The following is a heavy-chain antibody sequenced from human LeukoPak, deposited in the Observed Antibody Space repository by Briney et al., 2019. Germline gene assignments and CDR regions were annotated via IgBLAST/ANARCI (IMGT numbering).Heavy chain of an antibody. CDR3: AKSGGVRFDP. Sequence: GGSLRLSCAASGFTFSSYAMHWVRQAPGKGLEWVAVISYDGSNKYYADSVKGRFTISRDNSKNTLYLQMNSLRVEDTAVYYCAKSGGVRFDPWGQGTLVTVSP. J-gene: IGHJ5*02. CDR1: GFTFSSYA. V-gene: IGHV3-30*04. D-gene: IGHD3-16*01. CDR2: ISYDGSNK.